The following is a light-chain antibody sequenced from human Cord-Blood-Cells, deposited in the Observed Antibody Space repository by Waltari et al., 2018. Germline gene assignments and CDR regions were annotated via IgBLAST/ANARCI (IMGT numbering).Light chain of an antibody. CDR2: DAS. CDR1: QSVSSY. J-gene: IGKJ2*01. V-gene: IGKV3-11*01. Sequence: EIVLTQSPATLSLSPGERATLSCRASQSVSSYLAWYQQKPGQAPRLLIYDASNRATGIPARFSGSGSGTDFTLTINSLEPEDFAVYYCQQRETFGQGTKLEIK. CDR3: QQRET.